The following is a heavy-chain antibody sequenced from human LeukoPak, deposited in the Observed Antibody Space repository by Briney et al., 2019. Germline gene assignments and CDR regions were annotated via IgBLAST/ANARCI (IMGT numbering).Heavy chain of an antibody. CDR2: TYCRSKWYN. CDR1: GDSVSSNSAA. V-gene: IGHV6-1*01. D-gene: IGHD3-10*01. J-gene: IGHJ5*02. CDR3: ARGGYYGLGNDFRFDP. Sequence: SQTLSLTCAISGDSVSSNSAAWNWIRRSASRGLEWLGRTYCRSKWYNDYAVSVKSRITINPDTSKNQFSLRLTSVTAADTAVYFCARGGYYGLGNDFRFDPWGQGTLVTVSS.